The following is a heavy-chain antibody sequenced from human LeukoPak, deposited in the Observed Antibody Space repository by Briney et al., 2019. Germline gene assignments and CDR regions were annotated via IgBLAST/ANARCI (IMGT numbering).Heavy chain of an antibody. CDR2: ISSSGSTI. CDR3: ARELGYCRGGSCYEGGFDY. D-gene: IGHD2-15*01. J-gene: IGHJ4*02. V-gene: IGHV3-11*01. CDR1: GFTFSDYY. Sequence: GGSLRLSCAASGFTFSDYYMSWIRQAPGKGLEWVSYISSSGSTIYYADSVKDRFTISRDNAKNSLYLQMNSLRAEDTAVYYWARELGYCRGGSCYEGGFDYWGQGTLVTVSS.